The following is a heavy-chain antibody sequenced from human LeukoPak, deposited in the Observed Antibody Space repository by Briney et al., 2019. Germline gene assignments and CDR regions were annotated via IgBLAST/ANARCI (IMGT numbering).Heavy chain of an antibody. CDR1: GFTVSSNY. Sequence: GGSLRLSCAASGFTVSSNYMSWVRQAPGKGLEWVSVIYSGGSTYYADSVKGRFTISRDNSKNTLYLQMNSLRAEDTAVYYCARASAHSAFNAFDIWGQGTMVTVPS. CDR2: IYSGGST. V-gene: IGHV3-53*01. J-gene: IGHJ3*02. D-gene: IGHD1-26*01. CDR3: ARASAHSAFNAFDI.